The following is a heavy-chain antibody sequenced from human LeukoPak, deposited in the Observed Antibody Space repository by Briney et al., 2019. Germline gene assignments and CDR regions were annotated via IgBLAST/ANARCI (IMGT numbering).Heavy chain of an antibody. CDR2: INHSGST. V-gene: IGHV4-34*01. CDR3: ARLGGADFWSGYSYFDY. Sequence: PSETLSLTCAVYGGSFSGYYWSWIRQPPGKGLEWIGEINHSGSTNYNPSLKSRVTISVDTSKNQFSLKLSSVTAADTAVYYCARLGGADFWSGYSYFDYWGQGTLVTVSS. J-gene: IGHJ4*02. CDR1: GGSFSGYY. D-gene: IGHD3-3*01.